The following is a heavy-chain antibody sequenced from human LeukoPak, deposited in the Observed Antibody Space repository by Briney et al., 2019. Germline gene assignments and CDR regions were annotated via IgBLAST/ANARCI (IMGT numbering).Heavy chain of an antibody. CDR2: ISAYNGNT. CDR1: GYTFTSYG. D-gene: IGHD3-10*01. J-gene: IGHJ5*02. Sequence: ASVKVSCKASGYTFTSYGISWVRQAPGQGLEWMGWISAYNGNTNYAQKLQGRVTMTTDTSTSTAYMELRSLRSDDTAAYYCARSTMVRGVNWFDPWGQGTLVTVSS. V-gene: IGHV1-18*04. CDR3: ARSTMVRGVNWFDP.